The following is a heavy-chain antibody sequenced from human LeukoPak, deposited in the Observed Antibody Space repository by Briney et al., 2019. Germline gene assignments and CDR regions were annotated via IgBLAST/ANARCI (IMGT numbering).Heavy chain of an antibody. Sequence: SETLSLTCAVYGGSFSGYYWSWIRQPPGKGLEWIGEINHSGSTNYNPSLKSRVTISVDTSKNQFSLKLSSVTAADTAVYYCAREYSSSSLYYYGMDVWGQGTMVTVSS. CDR2: INHSGST. V-gene: IGHV4-34*01. CDR1: GGSFSGYY. J-gene: IGHJ6*02. D-gene: IGHD6-6*01. CDR3: AREYSSSSLYYYGMDV.